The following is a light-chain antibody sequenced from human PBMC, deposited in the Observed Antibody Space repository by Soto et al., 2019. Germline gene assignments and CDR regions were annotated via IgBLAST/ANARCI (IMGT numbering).Light chain of an antibody. Sequence: EIVFTQSAATLSLSPGERATLSCRASQSVSSNLAWYQQKPGQAPRLLIYGASTRATGIPARFSGSGSGTEFTLTISSLQSEDFAVYYCQQYNNWPPTFGGGTKVDI. CDR3: QQYNNWPPT. CDR1: QSVSSN. J-gene: IGKJ4*01. CDR2: GAS. V-gene: IGKV3-15*01.